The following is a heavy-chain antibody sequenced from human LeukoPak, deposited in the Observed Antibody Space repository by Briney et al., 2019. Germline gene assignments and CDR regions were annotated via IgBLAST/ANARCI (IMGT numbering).Heavy chain of an antibody. CDR3: ARDLWTFWSGYYWAY. V-gene: IGHV1-2*02. CDR1: GYTFTGYY. J-gene: IGHJ4*02. CDR2: INPNSGGT. D-gene: IGHD3-3*01. Sequence: ASVKVSCKXSGYTFTGYYMHWVRQAPGQGLEWMGGINPNSGGTNYSQKFQGRVTMTRDTSISTAYMELSRLRSDDTAVYYCARDLWTFWSGYYWAYWGQGTLVTVSS.